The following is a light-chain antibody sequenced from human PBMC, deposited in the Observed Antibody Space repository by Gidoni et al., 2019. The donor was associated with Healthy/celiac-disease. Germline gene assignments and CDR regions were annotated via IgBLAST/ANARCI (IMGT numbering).Light chain of an antibody. CDR1: QGISSY. J-gene: IGKJ2*01. Sequence: AIRMTQSPSSFSASTGDRVTITCRASQGISSYLAWYQQKPGKATKLLIYAASTLQSGVTSRFSGSGSGTDFTRTISCLQSEDFATYYCQQYYSYPRTFGQGTKLEIK. CDR3: QQYYSYPRT. CDR2: AAS. V-gene: IGKV1-8*01.